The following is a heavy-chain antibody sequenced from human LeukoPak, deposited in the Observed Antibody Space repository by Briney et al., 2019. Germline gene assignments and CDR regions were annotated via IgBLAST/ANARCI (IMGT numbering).Heavy chain of an antibody. D-gene: IGHD3-9*01. CDR2: IYYSGST. V-gene: IGHV4-31*03. CDR1: GGSISSGGYY. Sequence: PSQTLSLTCTVSGGSISSGGYYWSWIRQHPGKGLEWIGYIYYSGSTYYNPSLKSRVTISVDTSKNQFSLKLSSVTAADTAVYYCARGSRWSMTGIDYWGQGTLITVSS. CDR3: ARGSRWSMTGIDY. J-gene: IGHJ4*02.